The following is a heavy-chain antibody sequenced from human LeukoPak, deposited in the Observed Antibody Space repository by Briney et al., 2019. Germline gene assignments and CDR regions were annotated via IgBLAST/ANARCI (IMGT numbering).Heavy chain of an antibody. J-gene: IGHJ3*02. D-gene: IGHD2-21*01. Sequence: SVKVSCKTSGGTFSSYTITWVRQAPGQGLEWMGGIIPIFGTTNYAQKFQGRVTITADESTSTAYMELSSLRSEDTAVYYCARGWQLGGDLGDAFDIWGQGTTVTVSS. CDR1: GGTFSSYT. CDR2: IIPIFGTT. V-gene: IGHV1-69*01. CDR3: ARGWQLGGDLGDAFDI.